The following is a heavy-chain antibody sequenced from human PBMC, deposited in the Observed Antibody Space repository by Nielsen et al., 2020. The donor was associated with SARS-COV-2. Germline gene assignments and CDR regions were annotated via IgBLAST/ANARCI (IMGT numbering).Heavy chain of an antibody. CDR1: GFTFDDYA. CDR2: ISWNSGSI. D-gene: IGHD6-13*01. CDR3: AKWGYSSSWDAPYGMDV. J-gene: IGHJ6*02. Sequence: SLKISCAASGFTFDDYAMHWVRQAPGKGLEWVSGISWNSGSIGYADSVKGRFTISRDNAKNSLYLQMNSLRAEDTALYYCAKWGYSSSWDAPYGMDVWGQGTTVTVPS. V-gene: IGHV3-9*01.